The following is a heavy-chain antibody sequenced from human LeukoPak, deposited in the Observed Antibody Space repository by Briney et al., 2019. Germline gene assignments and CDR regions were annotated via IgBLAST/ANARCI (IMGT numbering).Heavy chain of an antibody. CDR3: ARASHYDFWSGYLTDDFDY. CDR1: GYTFTKYD. CDR2: ISGYNGNT. D-gene: IGHD3-3*01. V-gene: IGHV1-18*01. J-gene: IGHJ4*02. Sequence: ASVKVSCKASGYTFTKYDFSWVRQAPGQGLEWMGWISGYNGNTNYAQKLQGRVTMTTDTSTSTAYMELRSLRSDDTAVYYCARASHYDFWSGYLTDDFDYWGQGTLVTVSS.